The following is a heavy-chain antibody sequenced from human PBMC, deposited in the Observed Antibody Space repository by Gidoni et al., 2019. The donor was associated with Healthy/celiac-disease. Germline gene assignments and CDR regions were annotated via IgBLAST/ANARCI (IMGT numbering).Heavy chain of an antibody. Sequence: QLQLQESGPALVKPSDTLSLTCTVSGRSISSYYWSWIRQPPGKGLEWIGYIYYSGSTNYNPSLKSRVTISVDTSKNQCSLKLSSVTAADTAVYYCAASTMIVRNYFDYWGQGTLVTVSS. D-gene: IGHD3-22*01. CDR2: IYYSGST. V-gene: IGHV4-59*07. CDR1: GRSISSYY. J-gene: IGHJ4*02. CDR3: AASTMIVRNYFDY.